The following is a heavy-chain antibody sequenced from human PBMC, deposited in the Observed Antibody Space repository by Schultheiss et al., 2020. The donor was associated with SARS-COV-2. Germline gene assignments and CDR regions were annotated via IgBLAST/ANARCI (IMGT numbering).Heavy chain of an antibody. CDR1: GFTFSSYA. D-gene: IGHD6-13*01. J-gene: IGHJ4*02. CDR2: ISYDGSDN. CDR3: ARDGAAAGTAEY. V-gene: IGHV3-30*04. Sequence: GGSLRLSCAASGFTFSSYAMHWVRQAPGKGLEWVAVISYDGSDNYYADSVKGRFTISRDNAKNSLYLQMNSLRAEDTAVYYCARDGAAAGTAEYWGQGTLVTVSS.